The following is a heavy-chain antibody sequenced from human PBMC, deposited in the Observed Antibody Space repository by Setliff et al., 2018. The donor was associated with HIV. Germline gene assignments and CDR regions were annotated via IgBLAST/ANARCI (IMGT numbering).Heavy chain of an antibody. CDR3: ATGELERRRGVSHQTYFDY. J-gene: IGHJ4*02. D-gene: IGHD1-1*01. CDR2: ISSSGSTI. CDR1: GFIFSDYY. V-gene: IGHV3-11*04. Sequence: LRLSCAASGFIFSDYYMSWIRQAPGKGLEWVSYISSSGSTIYYADSVKGRFTISRDNAKSSLYLQLNSLRAEDTAVYYCATGELERRRGVSHQTYFDYWGQGTLVTVSS.